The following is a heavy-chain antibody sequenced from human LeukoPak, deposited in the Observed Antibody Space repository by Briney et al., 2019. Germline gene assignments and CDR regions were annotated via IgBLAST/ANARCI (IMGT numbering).Heavy chain of an antibody. Sequence: SQTLSLNCTVSGGSISSGGYYWRWIRQHPGKGLGWIGYIYYSGSTYYNPSLKSRVTISVDTSKNQFSLKLSSVTAADTAVYYCARDYYGSGVDYWGQGTLVTVSS. D-gene: IGHD3-10*01. CDR3: ARDYYGSGVDY. CDR2: IYYSGST. CDR1: GGSISSGGYY. J-gene: IGHJ4*02. V-gene: IGHV4-31*03.